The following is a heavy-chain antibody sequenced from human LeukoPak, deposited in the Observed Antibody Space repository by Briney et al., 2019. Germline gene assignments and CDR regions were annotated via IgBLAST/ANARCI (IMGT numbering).Heavy chain of an antibody. CDR1: GGTFSSYA. CDR3: ARGYGGNSERYWFDP. D-gene: IGHD4-23*01. CDR2: IIPILGIA. V-gene: IGHV1-69*04. Sequence: SVKVSCKASGGTFSSYAISWVRQAPGQGLEWMGRIIPILGIANYAQKFQGRVTITADKSTSTAYMELSSLRSEDTAVYYCARGYGGNSERYWFDPWGQGTLVNVSS. J-gene: IGHJ5*02.